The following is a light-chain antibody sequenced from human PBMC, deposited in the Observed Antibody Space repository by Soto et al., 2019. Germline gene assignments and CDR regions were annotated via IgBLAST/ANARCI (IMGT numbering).Light chain of an antibody. V-gene: IGLV2-8*01. CDR3: KSYAGSNSWV. CDR2: EVT. J-gene: IGLJ3*02. Sequence: QSALSQPPSASGSPGQSVTISCTGTSSDIGGYNYVSWYQQHPGKAPKLMIYEVTNRPSGVPDRFSGSKSGNTASLTVSGLQAEDEADYYCKSYAGSNSWVFGGGTQLTVL. CDR1: SSDIGGYNY.